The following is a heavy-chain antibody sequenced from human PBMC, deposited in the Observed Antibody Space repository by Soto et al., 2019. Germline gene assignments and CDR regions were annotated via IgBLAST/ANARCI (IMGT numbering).Heavy chain of an antibody. CDR1: GGSISSSSYY. V-gene: IGHV4-39*01. CDR2: IYYSGST. Sequence: SETLSLTCTVSGGSISSSSYYWGWIRQPPGKGLEWIGSIYYSGSTYYNPSLKSRVTISVDTSKNQFSLKLSSVTAADTAVYYCARQPHEYSGYETHWFDPWGQGTLVTVSS. D-gene: IGHD5-12*01. CDR3: ARQPHEYSGYETHWFDP. J-gene: IGHJ5*02.